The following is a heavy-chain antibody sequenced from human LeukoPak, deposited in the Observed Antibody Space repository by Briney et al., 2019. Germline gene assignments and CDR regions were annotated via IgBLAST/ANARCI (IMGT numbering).Heavy chain of an antibody. CDR3: ARDSRQQLAVDY. CDR1: GFTFSSYS. J-gene: IGHJ4*02. V-gene: IGHV3-48*01. D-gene: IGHD6-13*01. CDR2: ISISSTTI. Sequence: PGGSLRLSCAASGFTFSSYSMNWVRQAPGKGLEWVSYISISSTTIYYADSVKGRFTISRDNAKNSLSLQMNSLRAEDTAVYYCARDSRQQLAVDYWGQGTLVTVSS.